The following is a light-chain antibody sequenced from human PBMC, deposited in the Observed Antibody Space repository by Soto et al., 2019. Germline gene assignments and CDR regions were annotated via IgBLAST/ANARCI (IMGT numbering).Light chain of an antibody. CDR1: QSVGSSY. Sequence: EIVLTQSPVTLSVSPGERATLSCRASQSVGSSYLAWYQQKPGQAPRLLIYGASTRATGIPGTFSGSGSGTDFTLTISSLEPEDVTTYYCQKYNSARWTFGQGTKVDIK. CDR3: QKYNSARWT. J-gene: IGKJ1*01. V-gene: IGKV3-20*01. CDR2: GAS.